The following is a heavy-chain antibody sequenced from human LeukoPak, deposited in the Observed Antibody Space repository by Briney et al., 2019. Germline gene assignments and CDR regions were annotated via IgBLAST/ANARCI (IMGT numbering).Heavy chain of an antibody. V-gene: IGHV4-59*01. CDR2: IYYSGST. D-gene: IGHD3-10*01. CDR3: ARDWPANYYGSGSYPGGFDP. CDR1: GGSISSYY. Sequence: SETLSLTCTVSGGSISSYYWSWIRQPPGKGVEWIGYIYYSGSTNYNPSLKSRVTISVDTSKNQFSLKLSSVTAADTAVYYCARDWPANYYGSGSYPGGFDPWGQGTLVTVSS. J-gene: IGHJ5*02.